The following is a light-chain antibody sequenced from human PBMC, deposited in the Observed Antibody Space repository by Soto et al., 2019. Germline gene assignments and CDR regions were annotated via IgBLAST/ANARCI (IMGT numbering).Light chain of an antibody. CDR2: RNS. CDR1: SSNIGSNT. V-gene: IGLV1-44*01. J-gene: IGLJ2*01. Sequence: QAVVSQPPSASGTPGQRVTISFSGSSSNIGSNTVSWYQHLPGTAPKLLIHRNSQRPSGVPDRFSGSKSGTSASLAISGLQSEDEAAYYCAAWDDRLNGVVFGGGTKLTVL. CDR3: AAWDDRLNGVV.